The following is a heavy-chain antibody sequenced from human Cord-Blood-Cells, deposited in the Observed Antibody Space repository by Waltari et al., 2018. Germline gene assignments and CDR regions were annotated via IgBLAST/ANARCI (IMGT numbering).Heavy chain of an antibody. CDR2: IDWDDDK. CDR1: GFSLSTSGMC. Sequence: QVTLRESGPALVIPTQTLTLTCTFSGFSLSTSGMCVSWIRQPPGKALEWLALIDWDDDKNYSTYLKTRLTISKDTTKNQVVLTMTNMDPVDTATYYCARISGVCPRGYSGYGHHDAFDIWGQGTMVTVSS. D-gene: IGHD5-12*01. CDR3: ARISGVCPRGYSGYGHHDAFDI. J-gene: IGHJ3*02. V-gene: IGHV2-70*01.